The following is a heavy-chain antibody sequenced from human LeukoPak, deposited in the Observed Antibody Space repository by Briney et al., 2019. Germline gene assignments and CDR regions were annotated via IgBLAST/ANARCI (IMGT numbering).Heavy chain of an antibody. V-gene: IGHV1-46*01. D-gene: IGHD5-24*01. CDR1: GYTFTSYG. CDR3: ARIRDGYNDAYDI. CDR2: INPGGDNT. Sequence: ASVKVSCKASGYTFTSYGISWVRQAPGQGLEWMGLINPGGDNTNYAQNFQGRVTMTRDTSASTVYMGLSSLRSEDTAIYYCARIRDGYNDAYDIWGQGTVVTVPS. J-gene: IGHJ3*02.